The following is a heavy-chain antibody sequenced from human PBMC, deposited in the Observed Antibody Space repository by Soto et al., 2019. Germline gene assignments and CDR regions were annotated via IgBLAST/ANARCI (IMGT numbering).Heavy chain of an antibody. CDR2: IRGDGSRE. CDR3: ARDVNYGDGTAYYDLFDI. J-gene: IGHJ3*02. D-gene: IGHD3-16*01. Sequence: DVQLVESGGDLVQPGGSLRLSCAASGFTFGNYWMAWVRQAPGKGLEWVANIRGDGSREYYLDSVRGRFSVSRDNAQESLYLQMTGLRVEDTAVYYCARDVNYGDGTAYYDLFDIWGQGTVVTVSS. V-gene: IGHV3-7*05. CDR1: GFTFGNYW.